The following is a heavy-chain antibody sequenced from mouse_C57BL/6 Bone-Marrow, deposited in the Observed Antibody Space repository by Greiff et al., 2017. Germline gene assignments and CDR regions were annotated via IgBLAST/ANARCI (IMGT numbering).Heavy chain of an antibody. CDR2: ISNGGGST. CDR1: GFTFSDYY. D-gene: IGHD3-2*02. J-gene: IGHJ3*01. CDR3: ARHGRQLRLRFAY. V-gene: IGHV5-12*01. Sequence: DVKLVESGGGLVQPGGSLKLSCAASGFTFSDYYMYWVRQTPEKRLEWVAYISNGGGSTYYPDTVKGRFTISRDNAKNTLYLQMSRLKSEDTAMYYCARHGRQLRLRFAYWGQGTLVTVSA.